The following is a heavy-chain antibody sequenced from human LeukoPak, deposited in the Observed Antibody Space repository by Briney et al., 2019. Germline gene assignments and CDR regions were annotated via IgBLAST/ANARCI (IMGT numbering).Heavy chain of an antibody. CDR2: ISYDGGRK. Sequence: QAGGSLRLSCAASGFTFSRYEMNWVRQAPGKGLEWVAFISYDGGRKYYADSVRGRFTISRDNSKNTLTLQMNSLRAEDTAVYYCARVNVCPRCHFDYWGQGTLVTVSS. V-gene: IGHV3-30*03. D-gene: IGHD3-16*01. CDR3: ARVNVCPRCHFDY. J-gene: IGHJ4*02. CDR1: GFTFSRYE.